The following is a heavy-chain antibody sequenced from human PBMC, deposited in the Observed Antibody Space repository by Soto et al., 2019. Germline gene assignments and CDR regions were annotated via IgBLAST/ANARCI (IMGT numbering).Heavy chain of an antibody. D-gene: IGHD6-19*01. J-gene: IGHJ6*03. Sequence: SETLSLTCAVSGGSISSGGYSWGWIRQPPGKGLEWIGYMYHSGSTYYNPSLRSRVTISLDGSKNQFSLKLSSVTAADTAVYYCARVPPGIAVAGTYYYYYMDVWGKGTTVTVSS. CDR1: GGSISSGGYS. CDR3: ARVPPGIAVAGTYYYYYMDV. CDR2: MYHSGST. V-gene: IGHV4-30-2*01.